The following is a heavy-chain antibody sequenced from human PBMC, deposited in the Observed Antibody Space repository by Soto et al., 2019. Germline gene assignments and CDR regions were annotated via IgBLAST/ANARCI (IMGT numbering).Heavy chain of an antibody. J-gene: IGHJ4*02. V-gene: IGHV4-59*08. CDR3: TPGVATTEWDS. CDR2: VFYSGHS. D-gene: IGHD5-12*01. CDR1: GGSISSNY. Sequence: QVQLQESGPGLVKPSETLSLTCTVSGGSISSNYWSWIRQPPGKGLEWIAYVFYSGHSDYNPSLQRRVTISGDTSKNQLCLKMRSVPAAATAVYYCTPGVATTEWDSWGQGTLVTVSS.